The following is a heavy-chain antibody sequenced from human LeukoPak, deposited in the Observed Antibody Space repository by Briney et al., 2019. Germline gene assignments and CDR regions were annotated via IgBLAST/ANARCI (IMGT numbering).Heavy chain of an antibody. J-gene: IGHJ5*02. Sequence: SETLSLTCTVSGGSISSGGYYWSWIRQHPGKGLEWIGYIYYSGSTYYNPSLKSRVTISVDTSKNQFSLKLSSVTAADTAVYYCARQLRYDSSGYYLWGQGTLVTVSS. CDR3: ARQLRYDSSGYYL. CDR2: IYYSGST. V-gene: IGHV4-30-4*08. D-gene: IGHD3-22*01. CDR1: GGSISSGGYY.